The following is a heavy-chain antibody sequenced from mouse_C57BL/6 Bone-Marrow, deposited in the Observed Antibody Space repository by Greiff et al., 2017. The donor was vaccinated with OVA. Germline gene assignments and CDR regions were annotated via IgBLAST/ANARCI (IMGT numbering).Heavy chain of an antibody. CDR3: ARRGTTVPFAY. CDR1: GFTFSSYG. CDR2: ISSGGSYT. Sequence: EVQLVESGGDLVKPGGSLKLSCAASGFTFSSYGMSWVRQTPDKRLEWVATISSGGSYTYYPDSVKGRFTISRDNAKNTLYLQMSSLKSEDTAMYYCARRGTTVPFAYWGQGTLVTVSA. J-gene: IGHJ3*01. V-gene: IGHV5-6*01. D-gene: IGHD1-1*01.